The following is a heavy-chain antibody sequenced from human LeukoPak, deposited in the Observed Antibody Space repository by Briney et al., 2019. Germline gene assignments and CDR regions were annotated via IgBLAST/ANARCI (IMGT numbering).Heavy chain of an antibody. Sequence: GGSLRLSGAASGFTVINNYMSWVHQAPGKGLEWVSIIYSGGTTYYADSVKGRFTISRHNSKNTLYVQMNSLRPEDTAVYYCASGGGYYNSDAFDIWGQGTMVTVSS. J-gene: IGHJ3*02. CDR1: GFTVINNY. D-gene: IGHD3-10*01. V-gene: IGHV3-53*04. CDR2: IYSGGTT. CDR3: ASGGGYYNSDAFDI.